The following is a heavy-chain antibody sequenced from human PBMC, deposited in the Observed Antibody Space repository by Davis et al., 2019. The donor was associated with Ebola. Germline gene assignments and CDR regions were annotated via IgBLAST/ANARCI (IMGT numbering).Heavy chain of an antibody. CDR2: ISYDGSNK. J-gene: IGHJ5*02. Sequence: GGSLRLSCAASGFTFSSYGMHWVRQAPGKGLEWVAVISYDGSNKYYADSVKGRFTISRDNSKNTLYLQMNSLRAEDTAVYYCARAIGGRGGWFDPWGQGTLVTVSS. V-gene: IGHV3-30*03. CDR1: GFTFSSYG. D-gene: IGHD3-16*01. CDR3: ARAIGGRGGWFDP.